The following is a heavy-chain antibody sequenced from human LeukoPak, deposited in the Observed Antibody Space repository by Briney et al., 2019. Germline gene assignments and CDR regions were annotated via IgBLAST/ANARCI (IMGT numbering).Heavy chain of an antibody. D-gene: IGHD3-22*01. Sequence: GESLKISCKGSGYSFTSYWIGWVRHVPGKGLEYMGIIYPGDSDTRYSPSFQGQVTISADKSVRTAYLQWSSLKASDTAMYYCARPNITSYYDSRGYDAFDVWGQGTMVTVSS. V-gene: IGHV5-51*01. CDR2: IYPGDSDT. CDR1: GYSFTSYW. CDR3: ARPNITSYYDSRGYDAFDV. J-gene: IGHJ3*01.